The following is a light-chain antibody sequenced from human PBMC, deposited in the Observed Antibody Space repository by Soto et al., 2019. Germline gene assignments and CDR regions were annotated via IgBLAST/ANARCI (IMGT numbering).Light chain of an antibody. V-gene: IGLV2-14*01. CDR2: EVR. CDR1: MRDVGAYNL. J-gene: IGLJ2*01. Sequence: QSALTQPASVSGSPGQSITISCAGTMRDVGAYNLVSWYQQHPGRAPQLIIFEVRYRPSGISFRFSVSKSGNTASLTISGLQSEDEADYYCLSYDDNNVFFGGRTKLTVL. CDR3: LSYDDNNVF.